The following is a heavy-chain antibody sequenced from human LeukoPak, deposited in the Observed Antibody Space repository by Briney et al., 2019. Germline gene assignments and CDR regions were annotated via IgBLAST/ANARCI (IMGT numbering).Heavy chain of an antibody. J-gene: IGHJ6*02. Sequence: PSETLSLTCTVSGGSISSGGYYWSWIRQHPGKGLEWIGYIYYSGSTSYNPSLKSRVTISVDTSKNQFSLKLSSVTAADTAVYYCARSLKVVPAAEVNYYYYYGMDVWGQGTTVTVSS. CDR2: IYYSGST. CDR1: GGSISSGGYY. V-gene: IGHV4-31*03. D-gene: IGHD2-2*01. CDR3: ARSLKVVPAAEVNYYYYYGMDV.